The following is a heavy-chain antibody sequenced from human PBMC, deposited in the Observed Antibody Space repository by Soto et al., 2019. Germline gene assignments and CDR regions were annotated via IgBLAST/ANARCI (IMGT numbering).Heavy chain of an antibody. Sequence: PXESLTISRKGSGYSFTTYWIGLVRQMPGKGLEWMGVIYPGDSDIRFSPSFQGQVTISADMSLSTAYLQWSSLRVSDTAMYYCARQAYHYDTNSFGYWGQGTLVTVSS. V-gene: IGHV5-51*01. J-gene: IGHJ4*02. CDR3: ARQAYHYDTNSFGY. CDR2: IYPGDSDI. D-gene: IGHD3-22*01. CDR1: GYSFTTYW.